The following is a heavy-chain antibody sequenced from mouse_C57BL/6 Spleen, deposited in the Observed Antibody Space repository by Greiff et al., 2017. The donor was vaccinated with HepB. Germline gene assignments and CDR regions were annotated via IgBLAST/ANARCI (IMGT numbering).Heavy chain of an antibody. CDR1: GYTFTSYW. J-gene: IGHJ3*01. CDR2: IDPNSGGT. D-gene: IGHD1-1*01. CDR3: ARGAYYYGSSQAWFAY. Sequence: VQLQQPGAELVKPGASVKLSCKASGYTFTSYWMHWVKQRPGRGLEWMGRIDPNSGGTKYNEKFKSKATLTVDKPSSTAYMQLSSLTSDDSAVYYCARGAYYYGSSQAWFAYWGQGTLVTVSA. V-gene: IGHV1-72*01.